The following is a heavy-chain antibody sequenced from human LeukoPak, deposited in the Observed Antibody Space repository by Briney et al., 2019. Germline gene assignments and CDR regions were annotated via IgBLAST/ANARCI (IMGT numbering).Heavy chain of an antibody. V-gene: IGHV4-30-4*08. CDR3: ARHHYDYGDYYYYYGMDV. CDR2: IYYSGST. D-gene: IGHD4-17*01. Sequence: PSETLSLTCTVSGGSISSGDYYWSWIRQPPGKGLEWIGYIYYSGSTYYNPSLKSRVTISVDTSKNQFSLKLSSVTAADTAVYYCARHHYDYGDYYYYYGMDVWGQGTTVTVSS. J-gene: IGHJ6*02. CDR1: GGSISSGDYY.